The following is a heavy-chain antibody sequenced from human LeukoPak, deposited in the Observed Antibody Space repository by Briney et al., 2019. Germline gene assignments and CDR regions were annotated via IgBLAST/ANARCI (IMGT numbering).Heavy chain of an antibody. D-gene: IGHD2-15*01. CDR3: ARGPMEYCSGGSCSLLFDY. V-gene: IGHV1-2*02. Sequence: GASVKVSCKASGYTFTGYYMHWVRQAPGQGLEWMGWINPNSGGTNYAQKFQGRVTMTTDTSTSTAYMELRSLRSDDTAVYYCARGPMEYCSGGSCSLLFDYWGQGTLVTVSS. CDR1: GYTFTGYY. J-gene: IGHJ4*02. CDR2: INPNSGGT.